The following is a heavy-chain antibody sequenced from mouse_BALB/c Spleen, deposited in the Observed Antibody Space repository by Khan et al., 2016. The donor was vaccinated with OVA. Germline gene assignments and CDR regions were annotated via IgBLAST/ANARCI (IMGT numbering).Heavy chain of an antibody. J-gene: IGHJ3*01. CDR2: IIPSNDYT. Sequence: QVQLQQSGAELARPGASVKMSCKASGYTFTTYTIHWVKQRPGQGLEWIGYIIPSNDYTNYNQKFKDRATLTADKSSSTAYMQMSSLTSEDSAVYYCSRAGSYYKSDGCFAYWGQGTLVTVSA. CDR1: GYTFTTYT. CDR3: SRAGSYYKSDGCFAY. D-gene: IGHD2-14*01. V-gene: IGHV1-4*01.